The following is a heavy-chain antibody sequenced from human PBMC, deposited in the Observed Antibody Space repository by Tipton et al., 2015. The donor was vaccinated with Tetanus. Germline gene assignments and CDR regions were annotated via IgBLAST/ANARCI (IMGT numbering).Heavy chain of an antibody. V-gene: IGHV4-59*01. CDR2: IYYSGST. CDR1: GGPISSYY. D-gene: IGHD3-16*01. Sequence: TLSLTCTVSGGPISSYYWSWIRQPPGKGLEWIGYIYYSGSTSYNPSLQSRVSMSVDTSKNQFSLRLSSVTAADTAVYYCARIVRMGDFSFFDSWGLGTLVTVSS. J-gene: IGHJ4*02. CDR3: ARIVRMGDFSFFDS.